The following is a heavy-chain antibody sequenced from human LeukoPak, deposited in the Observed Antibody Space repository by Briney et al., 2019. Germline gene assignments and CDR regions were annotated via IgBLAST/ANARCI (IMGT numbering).Heavy chain of an antibody. V-gene: IGHV3-23*01. CDR2: ISGSGGST. D-gene: IGHD3-10*01. Sequence: PGGSLRLSCAASGFTFSSYAVSWVRQAPGEGLEWVSAISGSGGSTYYADSVKGRFTISRDNSKNTLHLQMNSLRADDTAVYYCATGSSGRYYFDYWGQGTLVTVSS. J-gene: IGHJ4*02. CDR3: ATGSSGRYYFDY. CDR1: GFTFSSYA.